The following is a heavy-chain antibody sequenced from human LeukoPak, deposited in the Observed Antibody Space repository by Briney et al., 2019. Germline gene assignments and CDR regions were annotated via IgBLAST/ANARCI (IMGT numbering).Heavy chain of an antibody. J-gene: IGHJ4*02. Sequence: GGSLRLSCAASGFTFSDYYMSWIRQAPGKGLEWVSYISSSGSTIYYADSVKGRFSISRDNAKNSLYLQMNSLRAEDTAVYYCARGAYSSGWAYFDHWGQGTLVTVSS. CDR1: GFTFSDYY. D-gene: IGHD6-19*01. CDR3: ARGAYSSGWAYFDH. V-gene: IGHV3-11*01. CDR2: ISSSGSTI.